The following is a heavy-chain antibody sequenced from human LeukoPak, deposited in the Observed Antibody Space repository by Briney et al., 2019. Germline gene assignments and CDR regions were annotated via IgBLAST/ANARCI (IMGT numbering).Heavy chain of an antibody. CDR2: ISSSGTTL. CDR3: ARDRGNGWDY. CDR1: GFTFNSYE. Sequence: GGSLRLSCAASGFTFNSYEMNWVRQAPGKGLEWLSYISSSGTTLYYADSVKGRFTISRDNAKNSLYLQMNSLGAEDRAIYYCARDRGNGWDYWGQGTLVTVSS. V-gene: IGHV3-48*03. D-gene: IGHD6-19*01. J-gene: IGHJ4*02.